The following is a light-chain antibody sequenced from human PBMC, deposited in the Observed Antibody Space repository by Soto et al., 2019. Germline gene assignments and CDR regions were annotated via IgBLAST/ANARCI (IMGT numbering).Light chain of an antibody. CDR1: QSVSSY. CDR3: QQRSNWPPIT. V-gene: IGKV3-11*01. CDR2: GAS. J-gene: IGKJ5*01. Sequence: EIVLTHSPATLSLSPGEIATLSCRASQSVSSYLAWYQQKPGQAPRLLIYGASTRATGIPDRFGGSGSGTDFTLTISSLEPEDFAVYYCQQRSNWPPITFGQGTRLEIK.